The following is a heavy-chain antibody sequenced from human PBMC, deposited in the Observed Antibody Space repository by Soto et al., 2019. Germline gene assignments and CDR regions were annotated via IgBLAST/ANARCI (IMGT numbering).Heavy chain of an antibody. CDR1: GGSVSGSYYY. V-gene: IGHV4-39*01. D-gene: IGHD1-1*01. Sequence: ETLSLTCAVSGGSVSGSYYYWAWLRQSPGKGPEWIGSVFHTGFTSYNPSLESRVSVSVDTSKSQFSLKLSAVTASDTAVYYCATSQKGYNWNYFDHWGQGALVTVSS. CDR2: VFHTGFT. J-gene: IGHJ4*02. CDR3: ATSQKGYNWNYFDH.